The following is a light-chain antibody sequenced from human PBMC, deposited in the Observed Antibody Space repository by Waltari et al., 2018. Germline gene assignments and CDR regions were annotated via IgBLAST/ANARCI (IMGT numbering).Light chain of an antibody. J-gene: IGKJ1*01. Sequence: VMTQSPATLSVSPGERATLSCRASQSISTNLAWYQLRPGQAPRLLIYGASTRATADIPDRFTGRGFGTEFTLTISGLQAEDFGVYYCQQYNGWPPWTLGQGTKVEIK. CDR1: QSISTN. V-gene: IGKV3-15*01. CDR3: QQYNGWPPWT. CDR2: GAS.